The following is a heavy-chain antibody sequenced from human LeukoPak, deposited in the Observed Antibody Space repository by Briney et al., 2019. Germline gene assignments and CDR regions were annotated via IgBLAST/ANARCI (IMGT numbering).Heavy chain of an antibody. V-gene: IGHV3-48*04. CDR1: GFTVSSNY. CDR3: ASGFGYYDSSGYYSLAY. D-gene: IGHD3-22*01. Sequence: GGSLRLSCAASGFTVSSNYMSWVRQAPGKGLEWVSYISSSSSTIYYADSVKGRFTISRDNAKNSLYLQMNSLRAEDTAVYYCASGFGYYDSSGYYSLAYWGXGTLVTVSS. CDR2: ISSSSSTI. J-gene: IGHJ4*02.